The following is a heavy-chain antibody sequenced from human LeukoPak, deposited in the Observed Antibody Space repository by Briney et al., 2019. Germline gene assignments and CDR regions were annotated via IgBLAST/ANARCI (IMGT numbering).Heavy chain of an antibody. CDR2: IKSRTDGGTT. CDR3: ATEYYGAYNY. CDR1: GFSFTNAW. V-gene: IGHV3-15*01. Sequence: KPGGSLRLSCAASGFSFTNAWMSWVRQAPGKGLEWIGHIKSRTDGGTTDYAAPVKVRFSISRDDSKDALYLQMNSLKTEDIAVYYCATEYYGAYNYWGQGTLVTVSS. J-gene: IGHJ4*02. D-gene: IGHD4-17*01.